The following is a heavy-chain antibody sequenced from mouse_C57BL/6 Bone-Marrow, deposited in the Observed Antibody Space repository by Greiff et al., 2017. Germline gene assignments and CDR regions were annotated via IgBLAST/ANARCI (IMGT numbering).Heavy chain of an antibody. CDR1: GYTFTSYW. D-gene: IGHD4-1*01. CDR3: AKSRTGPYYFDY. V-gene: IGHV1-69*01. Sequence: VKLQQPGAELVMPGASVKLSCKASGYTFTSYWMHWVKQRPGQGLEWIGEIDPSDSYTNYNQKFKGKSTWTVDKSSSTAYMQLSSLTSEDSAVYYCAKSRTGPYYFDYWGQGTTLTVSS. CDR2: IDPSDSYT. J-gene: IGHJ2*01.